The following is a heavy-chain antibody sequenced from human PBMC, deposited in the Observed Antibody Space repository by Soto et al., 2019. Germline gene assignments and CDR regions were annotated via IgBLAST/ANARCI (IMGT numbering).Heavy chain of an antibody. CDR1: GFTFTSYA. D-gene: IGHD3-10*01. Sequence: GGSLRLSCATSGFTFTSYALNWVRQAPGKGLEYVSAINYNGGSTYYANSVKGRFTISRDNSKNTLYLQMNSLRAEDTAVYYCAKDPSYAISELWFGESLPSFDYWGQGTLVTVSS. J-gene: IGHJ4*02. CDR2: INYNGGST. CDR3: AKDPSYAISELWFGESLPSFDY. V-gene: IGHV3-64*01.